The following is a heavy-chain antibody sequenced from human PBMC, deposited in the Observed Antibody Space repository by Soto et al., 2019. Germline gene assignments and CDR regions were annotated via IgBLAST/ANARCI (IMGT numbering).Heavy chain of an antibody. CDR3: ARVLGYDFWSGYPDAFDI. J-gene: IGHJ3*02. D-gene: IGHD3-3*01. CDR2: ISAYNGNT. V-gene: IGHV1-18*01. Sequence: ASGKVSFQATGYTFTSYGISWVRQAPGQGLEWMGWISAYNGNTNYAQKLQGRVTMTTDTSTSTAYMELRSLRSDDTAVYYCARVLGYDFWSGYPDAFDIWGQGTMVTVSS. CDR1: GYTFTSYG.